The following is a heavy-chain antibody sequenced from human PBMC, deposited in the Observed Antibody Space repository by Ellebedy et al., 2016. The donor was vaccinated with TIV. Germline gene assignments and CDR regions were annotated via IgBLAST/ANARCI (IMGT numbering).Heavy chain of an antibody. V-gene: IGHV3-7*03. Sequence: GESLKISCAASGFTFSSFWMNWVRQAPGKGLEWVAIINRDGSKKYYVDSVKGRFTISRDNAKNSLSLQMNNLGGEDTAVYYCARGGVVAGANYWGQGTLVTVSS. CDR3: ARGGVVAGANY. CDR1: GFTFSSFW. J-gene: IGHJ4*02. CDR2: INRDGSKK. D-gene: IGHD6-19*01.